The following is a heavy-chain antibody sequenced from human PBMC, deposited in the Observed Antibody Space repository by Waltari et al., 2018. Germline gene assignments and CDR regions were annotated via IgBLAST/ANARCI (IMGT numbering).Heavy chain of an antibody. D-gene: IGHD6-19*01. Sequence: EVQLVESGGGLVQPGGSLRLSCAASGFTFSSYWMSWVRQAPGKGLEWVSSISSSSSDIYYADSGKGRFTISRDNAKNSLYLQMNSLRAEDTAVYYCARDREAVALLYYYYMDVWGKGTTVTVSS. CDR3: ARDREAVALLYYYYMDV. V-gene: IGHV3-21*01. J-gene: IGHJ6*03. CDR2: ISSSSSDI. CDR1: GFTFSSYW.